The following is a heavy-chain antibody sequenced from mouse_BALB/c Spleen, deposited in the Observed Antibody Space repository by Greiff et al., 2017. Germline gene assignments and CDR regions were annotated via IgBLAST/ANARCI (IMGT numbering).Heavy chain of an antibody. CDR3: ARGGNPYYFDY. CDR1: GFNIKDYF. V-gene: IGHV14-1*02. Sequence: VQLKQSGAELVTSGALVKLSCKTSGFNIKDYFMHWVKQRPEQGLEWIGWIDPENGNTIYDPKFQGKASITADTSSNTAYLQLSSLTSEDTAVYYCARGGNPYYFDYWGQGTTLTVSS. J-gene: IGHJ2*01. CDR2: IDPENGNT. D-gene: IGHD2-1*01.